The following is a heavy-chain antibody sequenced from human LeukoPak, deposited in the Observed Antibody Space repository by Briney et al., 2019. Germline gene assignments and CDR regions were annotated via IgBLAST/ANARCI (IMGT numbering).Heavy chain of an antibody. CDR2: ISSTSSNI. D-gene: IGHD1-1*01. CDR1: GFTFSSYA. Sequence: GGSLRLSCAASGFTFSSYAMSWVRQAPGKGLEWVSSISSTSSNIYYADSVKGRFTISRDNAKNSVYLQMNSLRAEDTAVYYCARDDDVSWFDPWGQGTRVTVSS. V-gene: IGHV3-21*01. CDR3: ARDDDVSWFDP. J-gene: IGHJ5*02.